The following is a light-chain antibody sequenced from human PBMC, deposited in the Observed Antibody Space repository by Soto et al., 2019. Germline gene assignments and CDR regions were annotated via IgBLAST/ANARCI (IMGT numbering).Light chain of an antibody. J-gene: IGLJ2*01. CDR1: SSDVGGYNY. CDR3: SSYAGSNNLL. Sequence: QSALTQPPSASGSPGQSVTISCTGTSSDVGGYNYVSWYQQHPGKAPKLMIYDVSKRPSGVPDRFSGSKSGNPASLTVSGLQAEDEADYYCSSYAGSNNLLFGGGTKLTVL. CDR2: DVS. V-gene: IGLV2-8*01.